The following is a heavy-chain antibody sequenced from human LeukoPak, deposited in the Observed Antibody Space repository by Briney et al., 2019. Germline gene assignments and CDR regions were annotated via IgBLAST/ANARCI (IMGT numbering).Heavy chain of an antibody. CDR1: GGSISSYY. CDR2: IYYSGST. CDR3: ARAYPLGAIDC. J-gene: IGHJ4*02. V-gene: IGHV4-59*01. D-gene: IGHD1-26*01. Sequence: PSETLSLTCTVSGGSISSYYWSWIRQPPGKGLEWIGYIYYSGSTNYNPSLKSRVTISVDTSKNQFSLKLSSVTAADTAVYYCARAYPLGAIDCWGQGTLVTDSS.